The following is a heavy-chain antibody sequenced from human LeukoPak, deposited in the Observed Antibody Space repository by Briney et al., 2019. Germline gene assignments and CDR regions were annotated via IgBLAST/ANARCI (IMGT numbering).Heavy chain of an antibody. V-gene: IGHV3-72*01. J-gene: IGHJ4*02. Sequence: GGSLRLSCAVSGLTFSNFKMNWVRQAPGRGLEWIGRTRNRADGYTTYYAASVKGRFTISRDESKNSLYLQMNSLTTEDTAIYYCARDYFYYWGQGTLVTVSS. CDR1: GLTFSNFK. CDR2: TRNRADGYTT. CDR3: ARDYFYY.